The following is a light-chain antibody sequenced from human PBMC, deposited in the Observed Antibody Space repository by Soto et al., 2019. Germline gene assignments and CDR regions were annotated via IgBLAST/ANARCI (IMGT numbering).Light chain of an antibody. CDR2: DVS. V-gene: IGLV2-11*01. CDR1: SSDVGAYNY. J-gene: IGLJ3*02. CDR3: CSYTGSYTWV. Sequence: QSVLTQPRSVSGSPGQSVTISCTGTSSDVGAYNYVSWYQLYPGKAPKLIIYDVSKRPSGVPDRFSGSKSGNTASLTISGLQAEDEADYYCCSYTGSYTWVFGGGTQLTVL.